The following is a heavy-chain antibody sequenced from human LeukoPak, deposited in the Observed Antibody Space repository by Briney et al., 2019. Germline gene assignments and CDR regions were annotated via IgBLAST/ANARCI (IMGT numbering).Heavy chain of an antibody. CDR3: TTGESMVGSTIHIRWAD. V-gene: IGHV3-15*01. J-gene: IGHJ4*02. CDR2: IKSKTAGGTI. D-gene: IGHD1-26*01. Sequence: GGSLRLSCAASGFTFSNAWMTWVRQAPGKGLEWVGRIKSKTAGGTIDYAAPVKGRFTISRDDSKNTLYLQMNSLKTEDTTVYYCTTGESMVGSTIHIRWADWGQGTLVTVSS. CDR1: GFTFSNAW.